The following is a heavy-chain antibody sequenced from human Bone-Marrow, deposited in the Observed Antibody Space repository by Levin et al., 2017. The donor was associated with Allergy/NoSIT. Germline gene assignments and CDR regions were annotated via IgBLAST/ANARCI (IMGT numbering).Heavy chain of an antibody. V-gene: IGHV1-8*01. CDR3: TRHYTTNWHFDY. CDR1: GYTFNTYD. CDR2: MNINSGNT. Sequence: VASVKVSCKASGYTFNTYDINWVRQASGQGLEWMGWMNINSGNTVYAQKFQGRLTTTRDTSTNTAYMELTSLRSEDTAVYYCTRHYTTNWHFDYWGQGTLVTVSS. D-gene: IGHD1-1*01. J-gene: IGHJ4*02.